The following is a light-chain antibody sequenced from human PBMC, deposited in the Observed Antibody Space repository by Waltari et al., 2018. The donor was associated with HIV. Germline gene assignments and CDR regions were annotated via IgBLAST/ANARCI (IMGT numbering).Light chain of an antibody. CDR1: SPNIGNNA. CDR2: MNN. Sequence: QSVLTHPPSASGTPGQTVVISCSDNSPNIGNNALTWYQVLPGSAPRFLIYMNNYRPSGVPGRFSGSRSGTSASLAIHALQSEDEADYYCATWDDSLYGMFGGGTKLTV. V-gene: IGLV1-44*01. J-gene: IGLJ3*02. CDR3: ATWDDSLYGM.